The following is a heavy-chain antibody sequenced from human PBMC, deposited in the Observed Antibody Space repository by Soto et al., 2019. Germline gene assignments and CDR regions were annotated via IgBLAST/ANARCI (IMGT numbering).Heavy chain of an antibody. Sequence: PGGSLRLSCAASGFTFSSYSMNWVRQAPGKGLEWVSSISSSSSYIYYADSVKGRFTISRDNAKNSLYLQMNSLRAEDTAVYYCASGGYCSGGSCYPHYYYYYMDVWGKGTTVTVSS. CDR2: ISSSSSYI. V-gene: IGHV3-21*01. D-gene: IGHD2-15*01. CDR1: GFTFSSYS. CDR3: ASGGYCSGGSCYPHYYYYYMDV. J-gene: IGHJ6*03.